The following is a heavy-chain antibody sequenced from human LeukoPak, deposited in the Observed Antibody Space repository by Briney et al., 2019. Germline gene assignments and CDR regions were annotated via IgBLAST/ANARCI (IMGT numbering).Heavy chain of an antibody. CDR3: ARLGSGYDYYYYYMDV. V-gene: IGHV4-61*09. CDR2: IYTSGNT. Sequence: SETLSLTCTVSGGSISSGSYCWSWIRQPAGKGLEWIGHIYTSGNTNYNPSLKSRVTISVDTSKNQFSLKLSSVTAADTAVYYCARLGSGYDYYYYYMDVWGKGTTVTVSS. D-gene: IGHD3-10*01. CDR1: GGSISSGSYC. J-gene: IGHJ6*03.